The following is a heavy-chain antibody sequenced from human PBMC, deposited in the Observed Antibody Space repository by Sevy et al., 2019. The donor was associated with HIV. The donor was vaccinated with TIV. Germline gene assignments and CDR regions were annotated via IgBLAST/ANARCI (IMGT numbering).Heavy chain of an antibody. J-gene: IGHJ6*02. Sequence: GGSLRLSCITSGFRFSDYALTWLRQAPGKGPEWVGFIRSKTFGGTTEYAASVKGRFTISMDESKSIAYLEMNSLKTEDTAIYYCSRLRGTISAYYYFGMDVWGQGATVTVSS. D-gene: IGHD3-9*01. V-gene: IGHV3-49*03. CDR1: GFRFSDYA. CDR3: SRLRGTISAYYYFGMDV. CDR2: IRSKTFGGTT.